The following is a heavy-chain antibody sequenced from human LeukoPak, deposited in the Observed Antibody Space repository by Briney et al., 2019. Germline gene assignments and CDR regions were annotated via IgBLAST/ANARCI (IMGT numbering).Heavy chain of an antibody. CDR3: ARSLFGSPDY. J-gene: IGHJ4*02. Sequence: PGGSLRLSCVVSGFIFSNYAMTWVRQAPGKGLEWVSVISDSGGSTNYADSVKGRFIISRDNAKNSLYLQMNSLRAEDTAVYYCARSLFGSPDYWGQGTVVTVSS. D-gene: IGHD3-10*01. CDR1: GFIFSNYA. CDR2: ISDSGGST. V-gene: IGHV3-23*01.